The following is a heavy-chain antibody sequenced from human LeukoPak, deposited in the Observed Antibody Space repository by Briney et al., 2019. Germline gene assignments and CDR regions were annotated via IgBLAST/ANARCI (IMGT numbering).Heavy chain of an antibody. CDR3: ARGPPRYCGGDCWVPDY. Sequence: SETLSLTCAVYGGSFSGYYWSWIRQPPGKGLEWIGEINHSGSTNYNPSLKSRVTISVDTSKNQFSLKLSSVTAADTGVYYCARGPPRYCGGDCWVPDYWGQGTLVTVSS. D-gene: IGHD2-21*02. CDR2: INHSGST. CDR1: GGSFSGYY. V-gene: IGHV4-34*01. J-gene: IGHJ4*02.